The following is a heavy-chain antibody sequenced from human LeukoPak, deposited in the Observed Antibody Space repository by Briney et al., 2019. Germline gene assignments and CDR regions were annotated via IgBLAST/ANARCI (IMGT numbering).Heavy chain of an antibody. CDR2: ISGSGGET. V-gene: IGHV3-23*01. CDR1: RFTFGSYA. CDR3: ATHSTAGNYSVQSHFDS. Sequence: PGGSLRLSYAPSRFTFGSYAVSWVRQAPGKGLEWVSAISGSGGETYYADSVRGRFTISRDNSKNTLSLQMNSLRAEDTAVYYCATHSTAGNYSVQSHFDSWGQGTLVTVSS. J-gene: IGHJ5*01. D-gene: IGHD3-10*01.